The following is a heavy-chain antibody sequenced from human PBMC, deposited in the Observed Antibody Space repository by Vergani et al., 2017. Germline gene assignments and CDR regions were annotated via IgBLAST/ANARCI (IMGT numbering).Heavy chain of an antibody. CDR2: INAGNGNT. Sequence: QVQLVQSGAEVKKPGASVKVSCKASGYTFTSYAMHWVRQAPGQRLEWMGWINAGNGNTKYSQKFQGRVTITADESTSTAYMELSSLRSEDTAVYYCARDFGEGGNWFDPWGQGTLVTVSS. D-gene: IGHD3-10*01. J-gene: IGHJ5*02. CDR3: ARDFGEGGNWFDP. CDR1: GYTFTSYA. V-gene: IGHV1-3*01.